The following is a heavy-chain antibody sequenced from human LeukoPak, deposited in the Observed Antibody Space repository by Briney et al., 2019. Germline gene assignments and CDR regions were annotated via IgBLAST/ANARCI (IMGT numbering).Heavy chain of an antibody. J-gene: IGHJ4*02. CDR1: GFTFSSYW. D-gene: IGHD3-10*01. CDR2: IKQDGSEK. Sequence: GGSLRLSCAASGFTFSSYWMSWVRQAPGKGREWGANIKQDGSEKYYVDSVKGRFTISRDNAKNSLYLQMNSLRAEDTAVYYCASLPGFGGPWARQTPFDYWGQGTLVTVSS. V-gene: IGHV3-7*01. CDR3: ASLPGFGGPWARQTPFDY.